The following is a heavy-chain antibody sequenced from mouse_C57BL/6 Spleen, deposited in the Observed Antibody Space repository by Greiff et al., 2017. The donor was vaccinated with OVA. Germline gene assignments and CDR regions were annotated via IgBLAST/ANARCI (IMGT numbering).Heavy chain of an antibody. CDR1: GYTFTSYW. J-gene: IGHJ4*01. Sequence: QVQLQQPGAELVMPGASVKLSCKASGYTFTSYWMHWVKQRPGQGLEWIGEIDPSDSYTNYNQKFKGKSTLTVDKSSSTAYMQLSSLTSEDSAVYYGARRVITTSAPYAMDDWGQGTSVTVSS. V-gene: IGHV1-69*01. CDR2: IDPSDSYT. CDR3: ARRVITTSAPYAMDD. D-gene: IGHD2-4*01.